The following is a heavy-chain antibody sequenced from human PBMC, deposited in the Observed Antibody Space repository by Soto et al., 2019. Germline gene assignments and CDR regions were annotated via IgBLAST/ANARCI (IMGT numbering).Heavy chain of an antibody. CDR3: AKVRYYYGSGSYYNPVGYNWFDP. V-gene: IGHV3-23*01. Sequence: TGGSLRLSCAASGFTFSSYAMSWVRQAPGKGLEWVSAISGSGGSTYYADSVKGRFTISRDNSKNTLYLQMNSLRAEDTAVYYCAKVRYYYGSGSYYNPVGYNWFDPWGQGTLVTVSS. CDR1: GFTFSSYA. CDR2: ISGSGGST. D-gene: IGHD3-10*01. J-gene: IGHJ5*02.